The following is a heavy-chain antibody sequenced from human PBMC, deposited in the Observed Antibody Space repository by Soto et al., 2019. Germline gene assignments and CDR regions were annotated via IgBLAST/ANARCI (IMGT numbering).Heavy chain of an antibody. V-gene: IGHV3-30-3*01. CDR3: ARVSNYYGSGFDP. CDR2: ISYDGSNK. Sequence: VQLVESGGGVVQPGRSLRLSCAASGFTFSSYAMHWVRQAPGKGLEWVAVISYDGSNKYYADSVKGRFTISRDNSKNTLYLQMNSLRAEDTAVYYCARVSNYYGSGFDPWGQGTLVTVSS. J-gene: IGHJ5*02. D-gene: IGHD3-10*01. CDR1: GFTFSSYA.